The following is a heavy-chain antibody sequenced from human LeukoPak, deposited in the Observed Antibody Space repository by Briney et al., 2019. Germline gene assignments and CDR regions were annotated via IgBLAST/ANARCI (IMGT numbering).Heavy chain of an antibody. CDR2: ISSSSNSI. CDR3: ARGGRSSWYGDY. CDR1: GFTFSSYN. J-gene: IGHJ4*02. D-gene: IGHD6-13*01. V-gene: IGHV3-21*01. Sequence: PGGALRLSCAASGFTFSSYNMNWGRQAPGKGVEWVSFISSSSNSIYYADSVKGRFAISRDNAKNSLYLQMNSLRAEDTAVYYCARGGRSSWYGDYWGQGTLVTVSS.